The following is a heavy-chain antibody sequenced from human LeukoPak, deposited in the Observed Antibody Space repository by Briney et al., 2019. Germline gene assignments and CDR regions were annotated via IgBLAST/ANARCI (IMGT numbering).Heavy chain of an antibody. CDR3: ARERAGERPRPLLSYYYMDV. CDR1: GGSFSGYY. Sequence: SETLSLTCAVYGGSFSGYYWSWIRQPPGKGLEWIGEINHSGSTNYNPSLKSRVTISVDTSKNQFSLKLSSVTAADTAVYYCARERAGERPRPLLSYYYMDVWGKGTTVTMSS. V-gene: IGHV4-34*01. J-gene: IGHJ6*03. D-gene: IGHD3-16*01. CDR2: INHSGST.